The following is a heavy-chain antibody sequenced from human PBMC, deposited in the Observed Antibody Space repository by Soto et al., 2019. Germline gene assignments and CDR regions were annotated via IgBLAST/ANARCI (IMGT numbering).Heavy chain of an antibody. J-gene: IGHJ4*02. V-gene: IGHV3-74*01. CDR1: GFTFSSYN. Sequence: EVQLVESGGGLVQPGGSLRLSCGASGFTFSSYNMHWVRQGPGKGLVWVSRINSDGSSPRYADSVKGRFTISRDNDKNTLDLRMDSLRVEDTAIYYCARGGAVSSGWYDGHWCQGTLVTVCS. CDR2: INSDGSSP. CDR3: ARGGAVSSGWYDGH. D-gene: IGHD6-19*01.